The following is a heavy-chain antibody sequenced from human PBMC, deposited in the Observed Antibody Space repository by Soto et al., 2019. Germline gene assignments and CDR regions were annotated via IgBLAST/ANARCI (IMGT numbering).Heavy chain of an antibody. V-gene: IGHV1-69*06. CDR1: GGTFSSYA. J-gene: IGHJ5*02. CDR3: GRGRGIVVVPAAILGWFDP. CDR2: IIPIFGTA. Sequence: QVQLVQSGAEVKKPGSSVKVSCKASGGTFSSYAISWVRQAPGQGLEWMGGIIPIFGTANYAQKFQGRVTITADKSTSTAYMELISLRSEDTAVYYCGRGRGIVVVPAAILGWFDPWGQGTLVTVSS. D-gene: IGHD2-2*01.